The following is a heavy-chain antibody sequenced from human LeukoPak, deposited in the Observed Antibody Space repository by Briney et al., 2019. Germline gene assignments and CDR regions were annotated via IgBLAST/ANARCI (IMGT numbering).Heavy chain of an antibody. D-gene: IGHD1-7*01. Sequence: ASVKVSCKASGYTLTGYYMHWVRQAPGQGLEWMGRINPNSGGTNYAQKFQGRVTMTRDTSISTAYMELSRLRSDDTAVYYCARGITGNTYYYYYYMDVWGKGTTVTVSS. V-gene: IGHV1-2*06. CDR3: ARGITGNTYYYYYYMDV. CDR2: INPNSGGT. J-gene: IGHJ6*03. CDR1: GYTLTGYY.